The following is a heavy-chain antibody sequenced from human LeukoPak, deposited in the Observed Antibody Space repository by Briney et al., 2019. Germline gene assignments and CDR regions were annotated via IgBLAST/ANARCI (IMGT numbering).Heavy chain of an antibody. Sequence: PGGSLRLSCAASGFTFSSYGMHWVRQAPGKGLEWVAVISFDGSNKYYADSVKGRFTISRDNSKNTLYLQMNSLRAEDTAVYYCAKAGEYPGDYLDYWGQGTLVTVSS. D-gene: IGHD3-10*01. J-gene: IGHJ4*02. V-gene: IGHV3-30*18. CDR1: GFTFSSYG. CDR3: AKAGEYPGDYLDY. CDR2: ISFDGSNK.